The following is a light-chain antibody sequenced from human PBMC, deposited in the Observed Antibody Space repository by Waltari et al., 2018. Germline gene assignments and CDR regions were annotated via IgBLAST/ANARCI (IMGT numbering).Light chain of an antibody. CDR2: AVR. V-gene: IGLV2-23*02. CDR3: CSSAGDGTLL. Sequence: QSALTQPASVSASPGQSITISCTGTSSDLGSYDLVSWYQQHPGKAPKLIVYAVRERPSGVSSRFSGSKSGNTASLTISGLQAEDEADYYCSSAGDGTLLFGGGTKLTVL. J-gene: IGLJ3*02. CDR1: SSDLGSYDL.